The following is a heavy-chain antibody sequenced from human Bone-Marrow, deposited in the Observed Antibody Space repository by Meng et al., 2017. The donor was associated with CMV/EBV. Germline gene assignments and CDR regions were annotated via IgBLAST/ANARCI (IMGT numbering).Heavy chain of an antibody. CDR1: EFTVSSNY. V-gene: IGHV3-53*01. D-gene: IGHD3-3*01. CDR3: ARDLPTYYDFWSGYYGNYYYGMDV. CDR2: IYSGGST. Sequence: GESLKISCAASEFTVSSNYMRWVRQAPGKGLEWVSVIYSGGSTYYADSVKGRFTISRDNSKNTLYLQMNSLRAEDTAVYYCARDLPTYYDFWSGYYGNYYYGMDVWGQGTTVTVSS. J-gene: IGHJ6*02.